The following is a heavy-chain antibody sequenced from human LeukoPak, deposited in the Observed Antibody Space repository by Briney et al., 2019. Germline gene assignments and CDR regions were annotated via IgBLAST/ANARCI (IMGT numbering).Heavy chain of an antibody. CDR2: IIPIFGTA. Sequence: ASVKVSCKASGGTFSSYAISWVRQAPGQGLEWMGGIIPIFGTANYAQKFQGRVTITADEPTSTAYMELSSLRSEDTAVYYCATPIAVAGIFDYWGQGTLVTVSS. D-gene: IGHD6-19*01. J-gene: IGHJ4*02. CDR1: GGTFSSYA. CDR3: ATPIAVAGIFDY. V-gene: IGHV1-69*13.